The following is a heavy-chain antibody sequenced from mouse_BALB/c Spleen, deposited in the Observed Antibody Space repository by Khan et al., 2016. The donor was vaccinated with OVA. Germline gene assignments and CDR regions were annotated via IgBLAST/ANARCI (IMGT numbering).Heavy chain of an antibody. CDR2: IWSDGHT. V-gene: IGHV2-6-1*01. CDR1: GFSLTSYG. D-gene: IGHD2-1*01. Sequence: QVQLKESGPGLVAPSQSLSITCTISGFSLTSYGVHWVRQPPGKGLEWLVVIWSDGHTTYNSALKSRLSISKDNSKSQVFLKMNSLQTDDTAMYYCARPGYYGNYGPYFDVWGAGTTVTVSS. J-gene: IGHJ1*01. CDR3: ARPGYYGNYGPYFDV.